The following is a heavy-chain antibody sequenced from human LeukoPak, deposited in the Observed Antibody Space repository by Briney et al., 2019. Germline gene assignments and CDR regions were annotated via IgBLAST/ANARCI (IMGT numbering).Heavy chain of an antibody. CDR2: ISGSGGSI. CDR1: GFTFSSYA. V-gene: IGHV3-23*01. CDR3: AKDGRYCSGGSCYSRVGFDY. D-gene: IGHD2-15*01. J-gene: IGHJ4*02. Sequence: GGSLRLSCAASGFTFSSYAMSWVRQAPGKGLEWVSAISGSGGSIYYADSVKGRFTISRDNSKNTLYLQMNSLRAEDTAVYYCAKDGRYCSGGSCYSRVGFDYWGQGTLVTVSS.